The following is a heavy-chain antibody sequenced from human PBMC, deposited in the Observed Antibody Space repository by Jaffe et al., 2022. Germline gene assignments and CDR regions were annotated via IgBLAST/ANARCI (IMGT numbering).Heavy chain of an antibody. CDR1: GASISNYY. V-gene: IGHV4-59*01. J-gene: IGHJ2*01. CDR3: ARAGDVRSGYFPIGYWFFDL. CDR2: IYYSETT. Sequence: QVQLQESGPGLVKPSETLSLSCTVSGASISNYYWSWIRQPPGKGLEWVGYIYYSETTNYNPSLKSRVTISVDKSKNQLSLNLSSVTAADTAVYYCARAGDVRSGYFPIGYWFFDLWGRGTLVTVSS. D-gene: IGHD3-22*01.